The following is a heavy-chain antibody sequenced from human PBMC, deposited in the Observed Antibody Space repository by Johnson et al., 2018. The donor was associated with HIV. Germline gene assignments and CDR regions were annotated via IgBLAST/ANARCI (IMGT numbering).Heavy chain of an antibody. V-gene: IGHV3-30*02. CDR1: GFTFSSYG. J-gene: IGHJ3*02. CDR2: IKQDGSEK. D-gene: IGHD6-6*01. CDR3: AKGSIAARWGAFDI. Sequence: QVQLVESGGGVVQPGRSLRLSCAASGFTFSSYGMHWVRQAPGKGLEWVANIKQDGSEKYYVDAVKGRFTISRDNSKNTLYLQMNSLRAEDTALYYCAKGSIAARWGAFDIWGQGTMVTVSS.